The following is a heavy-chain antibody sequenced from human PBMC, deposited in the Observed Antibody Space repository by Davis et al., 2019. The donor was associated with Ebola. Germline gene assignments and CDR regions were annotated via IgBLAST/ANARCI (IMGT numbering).Heavy chain of an antibody. D-gene: IGHD2-21*02. Sequence: GESLKISCAASGFTFSSYAMHWVRQAPGKGLEWVSYISSSGYTIYYADSVKGRFTISRDNAKNSLYLQMNSLRAEDTAVYYCARVMVTTLYYYYYGMDVWGQGTTVTVSS. J-gene: IGHJ6*02. CDR3: ARVMVTTLYYYYYGMDV. CDR1: GFTFSSYA. V-gene: IGHV3-48*03. CDR2: ISSSGYTI.